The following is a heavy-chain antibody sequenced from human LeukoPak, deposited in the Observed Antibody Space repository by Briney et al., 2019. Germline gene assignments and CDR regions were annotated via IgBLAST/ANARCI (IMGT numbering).Heavy chain of an antibody. CDR3: AKYDTSGYLDY. CDR2: INHSGST. V-gene: IGHV4-34*01. CDR1: GGSLSGCY. Sequence: SETLSLTCAVYGGSLSGCYWSWIRQPPGKGLEWIGEINHSGSTKYNPSLKSRVTISVDTSKNQFSLNLSSVTAADTAVYYCAKYDTSGYLDYWGQGTLVTVSS. J-gene: IGHJ4*02. D-gene: IGHD3-22*01.